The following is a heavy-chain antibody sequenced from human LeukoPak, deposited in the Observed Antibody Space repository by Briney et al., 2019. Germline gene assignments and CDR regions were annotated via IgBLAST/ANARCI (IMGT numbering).Heavy chain of an antibody. Sequence: SGGSLRLSCAASGFTFSSYWMHWVRQAPGKGLVWVSRINSDGSSTSYADSVKGRFTISRDNAKNTLYLQMNSLRAEDTAVYYCVRGSSGWYGVDYWGQGTLVTVSS. J-gene: IGHJ4*02. CDR2: INSDGSST. D-gene: IGHD6-19*01. V-gene: IGHV3-74*01. CDR3: VRGSSGWYGVDY. CDR1: GFTFSSYW.